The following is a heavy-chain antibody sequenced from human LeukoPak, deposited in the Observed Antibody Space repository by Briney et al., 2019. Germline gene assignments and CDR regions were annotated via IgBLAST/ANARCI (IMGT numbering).Heavy chain of an antibody. V-gene: IGHV3-48*03. CDR1: GFTFSSYE. CDR2: ISSSGSTI. CDR3: ARGLRIYLGELSGFDY. J-gene: IGHJ4*02. D-gene: IGHD3-16*02. Sequence: PGGSLRLSCAASGFTFSSYEMNWVRQAPGKGLEWVSYISSSGSTIYYADSVKGRFTISRDNAKNSLYLQMNSLRAKDTAVYYCARGLRIYLGELSGFDYWGQGTLVTVSS.